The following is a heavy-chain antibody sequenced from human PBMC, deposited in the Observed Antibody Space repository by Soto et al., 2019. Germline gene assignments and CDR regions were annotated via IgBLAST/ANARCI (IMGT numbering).Heavy chain of an antibody. CDR2: ISGSGGST. J-gene: IGHJ4*02. Sequence: EVQQLESGGGLVQPGGSLRLSCAASGLTFSSYAMSWVRQAPGKGLEWVSAISGSGGSTYYADSVKGRFTISRDNSKNPLVLQRNSLRAEDTAVYYCALHSSGWYGPFDYWGQGTLVTVSS. CDR1: GLTFSSYA. CDR3: ALHSSGWYGPFDY. V-gene: IGHV3-23*01. D-gene: IGHD6-19*01.